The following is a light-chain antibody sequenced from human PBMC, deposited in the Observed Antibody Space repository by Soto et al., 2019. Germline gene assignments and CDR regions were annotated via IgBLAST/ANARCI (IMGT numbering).Light chain of an antibody. CDR2: DTS. J-gene: IGLJ2*01. V-gene: IGLV7-46*01. CDR3: LLSYSGARAGV. Sequence: QTVVTQEPSLTVSPGGTVTLTCGSSTGAVTSGHYPYWFQQKPGQAPRTLIYDTSNKHSWTPARFSGSLLGGKAALTLSGAQREDEAEYYCLLSYSGARAGVFGGGTQLTVL. CDR1: TGAVTSGHY.